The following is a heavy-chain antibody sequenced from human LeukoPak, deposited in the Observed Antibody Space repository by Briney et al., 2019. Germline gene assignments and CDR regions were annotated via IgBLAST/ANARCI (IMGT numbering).Heavy chain of an antibody. CDR1: GYTFTSYG. Sequence: ASVKVSCRASGYTFTSYGISWVRQAPGQGLEWIGWISTYNGNTNYAQKLQGRVSMTTDTSTSTAYMELRSLRSDDTAVYYCARSSLAVAGSVFDYWGQGTLVTVS. CDR2: ISTYNGNT. J-gene: IGHJ4*02. CDR3: ARSSLAVAGSVFDY. D-gene: IGHD6-19*01. V-gene: IGHV1-18*01.